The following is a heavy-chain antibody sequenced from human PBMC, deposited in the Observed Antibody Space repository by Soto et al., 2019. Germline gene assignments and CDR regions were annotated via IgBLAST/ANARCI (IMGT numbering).Heavy chain of an antibody. J-gene: IGHJ4*02. Sequence: SETLSLTCAVHGGSFSGYYWSWIRQPPGKGLEWIGEINHSGSTNYNPSLKSRVTISVDTSKNQFSLKLSSVTAADTAVYYCATRIMITFGGVIAPYYFDYWGQGTLVTVSS. CDR3: ATRIMITFGGVIAPYYFDY. CDR2: INHSGST. CDR1: GGSFSGYY. D-gene: IGHD3-16*02. V-gene: IGHV4-34*01.